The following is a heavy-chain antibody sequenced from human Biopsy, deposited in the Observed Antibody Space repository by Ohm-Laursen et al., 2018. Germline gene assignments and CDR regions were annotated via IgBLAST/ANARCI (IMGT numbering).Heavy chain of an antibody. CDR2: LNPVSGNS. D-gene: IGHD1-7*01. Sequence: SVKVSCKVSGYTFTSYDITWVRQASGQGPEWIRWLNPVSGNSNFGQKFRGRVTVTSDTSISTAYMELSGLTSDDTATYYCGRAVRNQLLTDPWGQGTLVTATS. CDR1: GYTFTSYD. CDR3: GRAVRNQLLTDP. V-gene: IGHV1-8*01. J-gene: IGHJ5*02.